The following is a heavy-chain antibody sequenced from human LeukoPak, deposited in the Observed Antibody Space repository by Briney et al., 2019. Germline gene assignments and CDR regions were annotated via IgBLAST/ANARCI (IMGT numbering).Heavy chain of an antibody. CDR3: AKARAGDITAAFNY. Sequence: GSLRLSCAASGFTFNTYAMSWVRQAPGKGLEWVSGITSGANTYYADSVKGRFTISRDNSVNTLNLQMNSLRAEDTAIYYCAKARAGDITAAFNYWGQGTLVTVSS. CDR1: GFTFNTYA. J-gene: IGHJ4*02. CDR2: ITSGANT. D-gene: IGHD6-13*01. V-gene: IGHV3-23*01.